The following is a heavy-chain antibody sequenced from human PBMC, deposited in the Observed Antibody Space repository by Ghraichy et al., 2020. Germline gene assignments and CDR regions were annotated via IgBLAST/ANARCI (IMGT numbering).Heavy chain of an antibody. J-gene: IGHJ4*02. CDR3: ARVDYDSSGYYYGYYFDY. CDR2: ISSSGSTI. D-gene: IGHD3-22*01. Sequence: LSLTCAASGFTFSDYYMSWIRQAPGKGLEWVSYISSSGSTIYYADSVKGRFTISRDNAKNSLYLQMNSLRAEDTAVYYCARVDYDSSGYYYGYYFDYWGQGTLVTVSS. V-gene: IGHV3-11*01. CDR1: GFTFSDYY.